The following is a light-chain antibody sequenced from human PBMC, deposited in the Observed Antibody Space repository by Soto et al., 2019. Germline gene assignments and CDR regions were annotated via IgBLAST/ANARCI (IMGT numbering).Light chain of an antibody. CDR1: NSNIESNT. CDR3: ATWDDSLNGYV. CDR2: SNN. Sequence: SVLTQTPPVSATPGQRVTISCSGTNSNIESNTIAWYQQLPGTAPKRLIHSNNQRPSGVPDRFSASKSGTSASLAISGLQSEDEADYYCATWDDSLNGYVFGTGTKVTVL. J-gene: IGLJ1*01. V-gene: IGLV1-44*01.